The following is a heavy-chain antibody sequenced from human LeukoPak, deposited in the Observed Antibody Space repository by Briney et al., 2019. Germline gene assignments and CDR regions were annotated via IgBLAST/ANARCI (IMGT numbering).Heavy chain of an antibody. CDR1: GFTVSSNY. J-gene: IGHJ4*02. Sequence: GGSLRLSCAASGFTVSSNYMSWARQAPGKGLEWVSVIYSGGSTYYADSVKGRFTISRDNSKNTLYLQMNSLRAEDTAVYYCAILGGYYYDSSGYYPDYWGQGTLVTVSS. V-gene: IGHV3-66*02. CDR3: AILGGYYYDSSGYYPDY. D-gene: IGHD3-22*01. CDR2: IYSGGST.